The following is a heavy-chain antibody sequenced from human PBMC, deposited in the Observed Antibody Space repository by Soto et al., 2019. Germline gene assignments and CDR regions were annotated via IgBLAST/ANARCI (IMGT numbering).Heavy chain of an antibody. CDR3: ARVGMTNHWFDP. J-gene: IGHJ5*02. V-gene: IGHV3-74*01. CDR1: GFTFSSYW. CDR2: INSDGSST. D-gene: IGHD1-1*01. Sequence: GGSLRLSCAASGFTFSSYWVHWVRQAPGKGLVWVSRINSDGSSTSYADSVKGRFTISRDNAKNTLYLQMNSLRAEDTAVYYCARVGMTNHWFDPWGQGTLVTVSS.